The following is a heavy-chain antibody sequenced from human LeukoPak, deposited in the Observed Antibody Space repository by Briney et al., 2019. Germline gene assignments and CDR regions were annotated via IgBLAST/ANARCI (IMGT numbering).Heavy chain of an antibody. D-gene: IGHD2-21*02. CDR2: IIPILGIA. V-gene: IGHV1-69*04. CDR3: VREGNELLSKDFDY. Sequence: ASVKVSCKASGGTFSSYAISWVRQAPGQGLEWMGRIIPILGIANYAQKFQGRVTITADKSTSTAYMELSSLISDDTAMYYCVREGNELLSKDFDYWGQGTLVAVSS. J-gene: IGHJ4*02. CDR1: GGTFSSYA.